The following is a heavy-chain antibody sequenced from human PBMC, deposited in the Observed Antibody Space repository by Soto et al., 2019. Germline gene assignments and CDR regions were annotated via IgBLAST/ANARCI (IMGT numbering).Heavy chain of an antibody. J-gene: IGHJ3*02. D-gene: IGHD1-1*01. CDR1: GGSVNSGNYY. CDR3: ARVERGTATTVVDAFDI. CDR2: MSHSGGT. V-gene: IGHV4-61*01. Sequence: PSETLSLTCAVFGGSVNSGNYYWSWIRQPPGKGLEWIGEMSHSGGTHFNPSLKSRVTISVDTSKNQFSLKMSSVTAADTALYYCARVERGTATTVVDAFDIWGPGTMVTVPS.